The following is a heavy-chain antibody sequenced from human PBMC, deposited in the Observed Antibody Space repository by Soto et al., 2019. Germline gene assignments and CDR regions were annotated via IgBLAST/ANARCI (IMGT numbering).Heavy chain of an antibody. V-gene: IGHV3-7*03. CDR1: GFTFSSYW. D-gene: IGHD6-6*01. J-gene: IGHJ4*02. Sequence: EVQLVESGGGLVQPGGSLRLSCAASGFTFSSYWMSWVRQAPGKGLEWVANIKQDGSEKYYVDSVKGRFTISRDNAKNSLYLQMNSLRAEDAAVYYCARVGSSSSVDYWGQGTLVTVSS. CDR2: IKQDGSEK. CDR3: ARVGSSSSVDY.